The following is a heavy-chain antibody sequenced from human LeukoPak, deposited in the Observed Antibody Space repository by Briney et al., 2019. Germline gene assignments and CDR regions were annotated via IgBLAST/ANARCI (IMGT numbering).Heavy chain of an antibody. Sequence: SETLSLTCTVSGGSISSGSYYWSWIRQPAGKGLEWIGRIYYSGSTYYNPSLKSRVTISVDTSKNQFSLKLSSVTAADTAVYYCARTGSSSWWLFDYWGQGTLVTVSS. CDR1: GGSISSGSYY. J-gene: IGHJ4*02. V-gene: IGHV4-39*07. D-gene: IGHD6-13*01. CDR3: ARTGSSSWWLFDY. CDR2: IYYSGST.